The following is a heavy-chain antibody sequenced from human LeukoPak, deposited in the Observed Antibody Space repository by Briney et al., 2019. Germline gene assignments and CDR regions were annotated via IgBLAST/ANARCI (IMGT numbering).Heavy chain of an antibody. Sequence: PGGSLRLSCAASGFTFSSYGMHWVRQAPGKGLEWVAFIRYDGSNKYYADSVKGRFTISRDNSKNTLYLQMNSLRAEDTAVYYCAKDRYSYAFFDYWGQGTLVTVSS. CDR1: GFTFSSYG. CDR3: AKDRYSYAFFDY. V-gene: IGHV3-30*02. D-gene: IGHD5-18*01. J-gene: IGHJ4*02. CDR2: IRYDGSNK.